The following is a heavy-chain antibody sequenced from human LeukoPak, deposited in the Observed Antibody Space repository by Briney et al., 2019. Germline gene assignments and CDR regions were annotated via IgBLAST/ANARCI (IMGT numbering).Heavy chain of an antibody. CDR1: GGSFNGYY. Sequence: SETLSLTCAVYGGSFNGYYWSWIRQPPGKGLEWIGEINHSGSTNYNPSLKSRVTISVDTSKNQFSLKLSSVTAADTAVYYCAAKYNWFDPWGQGTLVTVSS. CDR2: INHSGST. J-gene: IGHJ5*02. V-gene: IGHV4-34*01. CDR3: AAKYNWFDP.